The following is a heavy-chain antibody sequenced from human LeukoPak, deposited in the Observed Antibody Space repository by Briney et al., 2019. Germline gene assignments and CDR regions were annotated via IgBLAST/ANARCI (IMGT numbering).Heavy chain of an antibody. CDR1: GGSISSYY. Sequence: PSETLSLTCTVSGGSISSYYWSWIRQPPGKGLEWIGCIYYSGSTNYNPSLKSRVTISVDTSKNQFSLKLSSVTAADTAVYYCAGRYYYDSSGYPSFDYWGQGTLVTVSS. CDR3: AGRYYYDSSGYPSFDY. V-gene: IGHV4-59*01. D-gene: IGHD3-22*01. J-gene: IGHJ4*02. CDR2: IYYSGST.